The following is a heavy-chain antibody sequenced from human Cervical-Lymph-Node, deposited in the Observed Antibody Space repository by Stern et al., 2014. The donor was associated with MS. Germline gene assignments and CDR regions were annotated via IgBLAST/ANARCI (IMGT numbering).Heavy chain of an antibody. V-gene: IGHV3-9*01. J-gene: IGHJ6*02. CDR1: GFTFGDYT. CDR2: ISGNGGKT. CDR3: AKDMRGGSSYAMDV. Sequence: EVQLVESGGGLVQPGRSLRLSCAASGFTFGDYTMHWVRQAPGGGLAWVWGISGNGGKTDYADSLKGRFTISRDNAKNPLYLKMDSLRAEDTALYYCAKDMRGGSSYAMDVWGQGTTVTVSS. D-gene: IGHD6-6*01.